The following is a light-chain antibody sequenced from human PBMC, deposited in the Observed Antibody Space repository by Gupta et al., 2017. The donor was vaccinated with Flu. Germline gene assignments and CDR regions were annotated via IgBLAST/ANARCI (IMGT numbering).Light chain of an antibody. V-gene: IGLV2-11*01. CDR2: DVT. J-gene: IGLJ3*02. CDR3: SSYAGSYTFWV. Sequence: QSALTQPRSVSGSPGQSATISCTGRSSDVGGYNYVSWYQQYPGKAPNLMIYDVTKRPSGVPDRFSGSKSGNTASLTISGLQADEEADYYCSSYAGSYTFWVFGGGTKLTVL. CDR1: SSDVGGYNY.